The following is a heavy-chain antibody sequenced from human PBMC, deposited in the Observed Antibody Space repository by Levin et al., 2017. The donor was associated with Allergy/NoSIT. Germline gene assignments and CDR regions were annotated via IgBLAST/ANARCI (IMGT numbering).Heavy chain of an antibody. CDR3: ASSWRDGDYGEFDY. J-gene: IGHJ4*02. CDR1: GFTFSSYA. D-gene: IGHD4-17*01. V-gene: IGHV3-30-3*01. Sequence: GESLKISCAASGFTFSSYAMHWVRQAPGKGLEWVAVISYDGSNKYYADSVKGRFTISRDNSKNTLYLQMNSLRAEDTAVYYCASSWRDGDYGEFDYWGQGTLVTVSS. CDR2: ISYDGSNK.